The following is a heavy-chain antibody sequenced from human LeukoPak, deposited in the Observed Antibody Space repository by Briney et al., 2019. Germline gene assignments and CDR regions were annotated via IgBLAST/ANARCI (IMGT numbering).Heavy chain of an antibody. V-gene: IGHV3-74*01. CDR3: ATYLTLDST. J-gene: IGHJ5*02. CDR1: GFDFSTFW. D-gene: IGHD6-13*01. Sequence: GGSLRLSCATSGFDFSTFWMHWVRQAPGKGLVWVARINSDGNIISYADSVKGRFTISGDNAKNTLYLQMSSLRAEDTAVYYCATYLTLDSTWGQGTLVSVSS. CDR2: INSDGNII.